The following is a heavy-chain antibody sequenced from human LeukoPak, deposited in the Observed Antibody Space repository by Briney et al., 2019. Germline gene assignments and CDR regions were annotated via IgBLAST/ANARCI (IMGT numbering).Heavy chain of an antibody. D-gene: IGHD2-21*02. Sequence: PSETLSLTCTVSGGSISSYYWSWIRQPAGKELEWIGRIYTSGSTNYNPSLKSRVTMSVDTSKNQFSLKLSSVTAADTAVYYCARGDYCGGDWRGAFDIWGQGTMVTVSS. CDR2: IYTSGST. CDR3: ARGDYCGGDWRGAFDI. CDR1: GGSISSYY. V-gene: IGHV4-4*07. J-gene: IGHJ3*02.